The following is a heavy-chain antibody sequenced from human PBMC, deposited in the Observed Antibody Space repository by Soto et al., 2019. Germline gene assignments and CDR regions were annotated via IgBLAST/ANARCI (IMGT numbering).Heavy chain of an antibody. Sequence: VKVSCKASGGTFSSYAISWVRQAPGQGLEWMGGIIPIFGTANYAQKFQGRVTITADESTSTAYMELSSLRSEDTAVYYCARVLGSGSYYNNPPWPWGQGTLVTVSS. CDR1: GGTFSSYA. V-gene: IGHV1-69*01. J-gene: IGHJ5*02. CDR2: IIPIFGTA. CDR3: ARVLGSGSYYNNPPWP. D-gene: IGHD3-10*01.